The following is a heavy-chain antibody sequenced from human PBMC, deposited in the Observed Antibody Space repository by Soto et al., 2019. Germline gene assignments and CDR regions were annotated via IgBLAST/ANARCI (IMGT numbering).Heavy chain of an antibody. J-gene: IGHJ4*02. CDR2: IKSDGSST. Sequence: EVQLVESGGGLVQPGGSLRLSCAASGLTFSSYWMHWVRQAPGKGLVWVSRIKSDGSSTSYAESVKGRFTISRDNAKNTLYLQMKSLRAEDTAVYYCALSPTVTTDCWGQGTLVTVSS. V-gene: IGHV3-74*01. D-gene: IGHD4-17*01. CDR1: GLTFSSYW. CDR3: ALSPTVTTDC.